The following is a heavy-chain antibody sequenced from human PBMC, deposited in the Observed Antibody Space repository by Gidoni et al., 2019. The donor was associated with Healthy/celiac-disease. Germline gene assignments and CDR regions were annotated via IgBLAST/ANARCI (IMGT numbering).Heavy chain of an antibody. CDR2: ISSSSSYF. V-gene: IGHV3-21*01. J-gene: IGHJ4*02. Sequence: EVQLVESGGGLVKPGGSLRLSCAASGFTFSSYSMNWVRLAPGKGLEWISSISSSSSYFYYADSVKGRFTISRDNAKNSLYLQMYSLRAEDTAVYYCASGVATTVGPPDYWGQGTLVTVSS. D-gene: IGHD5-12*01. CDR1: GFTFSSYS. CDR3: ASGVATTVGPPDY.